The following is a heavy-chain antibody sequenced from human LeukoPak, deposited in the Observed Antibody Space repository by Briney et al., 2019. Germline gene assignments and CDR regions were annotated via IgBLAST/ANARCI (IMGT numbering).Heavy chain of an antibody. J-gene: IGHJ6*02. V-gene: IGHV3-11*04. CDR1: GFIFSDYY. Sequence: PGGSLRLSCAASGFIFSDYYMFWFRQSPGKGLDWVSYIGSSGSIIHYADSVKGRFTISRDNSKNTLYLQMNSLRAEDTAVYYCARGTPSSSGWLYYGMDVWGQGTTVTVSS. CDR2: IGSSGSII. D-gene: IGHD6-19*01. CDR3: ARGTPSSSGWLYYGMDV.